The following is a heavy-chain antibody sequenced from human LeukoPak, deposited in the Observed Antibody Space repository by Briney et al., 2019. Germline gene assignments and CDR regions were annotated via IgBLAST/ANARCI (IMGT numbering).Heavy chain of an antibody. CDR2: INPNSGGT. CDR1: GGTFSSYA. Sequence: ASVKVSCKASGGTFSSYAISWVRQAPGQGLEWMGWINPNSGGTNYAQKFQGRVTMARDTSISTAYMELSRLRSDDTAVYYCARIPNPIRTTKYYYYYMDVWGKGTTVTVSS. V-gene: IGHV1-2*02. J-gene: IGHJ6*03. D-gene: IGHD1-1*01. CDR3: ARIPNPIRTTKYYYYYMDV.